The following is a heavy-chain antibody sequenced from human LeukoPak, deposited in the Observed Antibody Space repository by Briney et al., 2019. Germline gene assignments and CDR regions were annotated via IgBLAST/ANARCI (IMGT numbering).Heavy chain of an antibody. CDR1: GFTLSNHW. Sequence: PGGSLRLSCAASGFTLSNHWMHWVRQAPGKGLVWVSRISGDEIWTSYADSVKGRFIISRDNAKNSLYLQMNSLRADDTAVYYCVKDSPPRYSGSPPAYWGQGTLVTVSS. CDR2: ISGDEIWT. J-gene: IGHJ4*02. CDR3: VKDSPPRYSGSPPAY. D-gene: IGHD1-26*01. V-gene: IGHV3-74*01.